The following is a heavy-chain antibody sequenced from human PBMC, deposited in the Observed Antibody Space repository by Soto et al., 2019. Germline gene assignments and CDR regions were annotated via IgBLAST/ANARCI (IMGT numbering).Heavy chain of an antibody. CDR1: GGSFSGYY. CDR2: INHSGST. D-gene: IGHD6-13*01. Sequence: QVQLQQWGAGLLKPSETLSLTCAVYGGSFSGYYWSWIRQPPGKGLEWIGEINHSGSTNYNPSLKSRVTISVDTSKNQFSPKLSSVTAADTAVYYCARGRIAAAGNAWFDPWGQGTLVTVSS. CDR3: ARGRIAAAGNAWFDP. J-gene: IGHJ5*02. V-gene: IGHV4-34*01.